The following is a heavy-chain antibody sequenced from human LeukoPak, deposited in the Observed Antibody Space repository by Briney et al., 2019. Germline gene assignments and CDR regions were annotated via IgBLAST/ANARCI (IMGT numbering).Heavy chain of an antibody. V-gene: IGHV4-39*07. D-gene: IGHD6-19*01. CDR3: ARDEAVAGKPGDY. CDR1: GGSISSSSYY. J-gene: IGHJ4*02. Sequence: PSETLSLTCTVSGGSISSSSYYWGWIRQPPGKGLEWIGSIYYSGSTYYNPSLKSRVTISVDTSKNQFSLKLSSVTAADTAVYYCARDEAVAGKPGDYWGQGTLVTVSS. CDR2: IYYSGST.